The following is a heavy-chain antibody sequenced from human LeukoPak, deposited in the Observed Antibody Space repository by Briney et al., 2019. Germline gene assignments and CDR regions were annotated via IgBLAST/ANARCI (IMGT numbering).Heavy chain of an antibody. J-gene: IGHJ5*02. V-gene: IGHV3-64*04. CDR2: ISSNGGST. CDR3: AKAGGWFGELLQTSADNWFNP. CDR1: GFTFSSYA. D-gene: IGHD3-10*01. Sequence: GGSLRLSCSASGFTFSSYAMHWVRQAPGKGLEYVSAISSNGGSTYYADSVKGRFTISRDNSKNTLYLQMNSLRAEDTAVYYCAKAGGWFGELLQTSADNWFNPWGQGTLVTVSS.